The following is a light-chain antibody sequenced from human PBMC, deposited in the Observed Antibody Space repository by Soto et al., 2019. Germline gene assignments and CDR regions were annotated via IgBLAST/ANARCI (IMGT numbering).Light chain of an antibody. V-gene: IGKV1-5*03. CDR3: QQYNDYSWT. J-gene: IGKJ1*01. Sequence: DIQMTQSPSTLSASVGDRVTITCRASQSISSWLAWYQQKPGKAPKLLIYKASTLEIGVPSRFSGSGSGTEFTLTISSLQPDDVAIYYCQQYNDYSWTFGQGTKWIS. CDR1: QSISSW. CDR2: KAS.